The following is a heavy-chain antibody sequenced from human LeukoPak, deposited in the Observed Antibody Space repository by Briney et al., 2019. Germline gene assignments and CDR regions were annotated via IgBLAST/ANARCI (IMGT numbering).Heavy chain of an antibody. J-gene: IGHJ4*02. Sequence: PGGSLRLSCAASGFTFSAYAMSWVRQAPGKGLEWVSGISGSGGSTYYADSVKGRFTISRDNSKNTLYLQMNSLRAEDTAVYYCAKFFSSSSPSDYWGQGTLVTVSS. CDR2: ISGSGGST. V-gene: IGHV3-23*01. CDR1: GFTFSAYA. D-gene: IGHD6-13*01. CDR3: AKFFSSSSPSDY.